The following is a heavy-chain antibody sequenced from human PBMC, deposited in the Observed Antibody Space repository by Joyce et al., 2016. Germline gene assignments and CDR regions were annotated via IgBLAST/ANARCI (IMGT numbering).Heavy chain of an antibody. CDR1: GYNFTTSW. CDR3: ARRTVGHTLFDF. D-gene: IGHD4-23*01. J-gene: IGHJ4*02. V-gene: IGHV5-51*01. CDR2: IFPYDSDI. Sequence: EVQLVQSGAEVKESGKPLKISCQGSGYNFTTSWIDWVRQMPGKGLEWMGFIFPYDSDIRYSPSFQGQVTMSADTSINTAYLQWSSLKASDTAIYYCARRTVGHTLFDFWGQGTLVTVSS.